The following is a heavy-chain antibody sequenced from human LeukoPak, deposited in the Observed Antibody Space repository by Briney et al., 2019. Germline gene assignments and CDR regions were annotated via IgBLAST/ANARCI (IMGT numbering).Heavy chain of an antibody. CDR3: TTDGDGYKHLSYYFDY. CDR2: IKSKTDGGTT. J-gene: IGHJ4*02. CDR1: GFTFSNAW. Sequence: GGSLRLSCAASGFTFSNAWMNWVRQAPGKGLEWVGRIKSKTDGGTTDYAAPVKDRFTILRDDSKNTLYLQMNSLKTEDTAVYYCTTDGDGYKHLSYYFDYWGQGTLVTVSS. V-gene: IGHV3-15*07. D-gene: IGHD5-24*01.